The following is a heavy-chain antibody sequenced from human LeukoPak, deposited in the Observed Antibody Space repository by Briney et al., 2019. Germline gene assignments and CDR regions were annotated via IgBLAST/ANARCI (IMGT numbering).Heavy chain of an antibody. Sequence: SETLSLTCAVYGGSFSGYYWSWIRQPPGKGLEWIGEINHSGSTNYNPSLKSRVTISVDTSKNQFSLKLSSVTAADTAVYYCAREGLVGATKNWFDPWGQGTLVSASS. D-gene: IGHD1-26*01. V-gene: IGHV4-34*01. J-gene: IGHJ5*02. CDR2: INHSGST. CDR1: GGSFSGYY. CDR3: AREGLVGATKNWFDP.